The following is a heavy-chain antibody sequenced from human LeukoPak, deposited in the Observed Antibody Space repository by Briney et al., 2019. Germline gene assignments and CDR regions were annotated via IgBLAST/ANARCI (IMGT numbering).Heavy chain of an antibody. J-gene: IGHJ4*02. CDR2: IKQDGSQK. CDR3: ATVSAAGTGFSDH. V-gene: IGHV3-7*05. Sequence: AGGSLRLSCAASGFTFSSYWMIWVRQAPGKGLEWVANIKQDGSQKNYVDSVKGRFTISRDNAKNSLYLQLNSLTAADTAVYFCATVSAAGTGFSDHWGQGTLVTVSS. D-gene: IGHD6-13*01. CDR1: GFTFSSYW.